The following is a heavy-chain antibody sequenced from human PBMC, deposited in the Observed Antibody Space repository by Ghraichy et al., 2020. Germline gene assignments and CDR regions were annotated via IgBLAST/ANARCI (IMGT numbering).Heavy chain of an antibody. CDR2: ISSSSSYI. J-gene: IGHJ6*02. Sequence: GGSLRLSCAASGFTFSSYSMNWVRQAPGKGLEWVSSISSSSSYIYYADSVKGRFTISRDNAKNSLYLQMNSLRAEDTAVYYCARVSVADKYYYYGMDVWGQGTTVTVSS. CDR3: ARVSVADKYYYYGMDV. CDR1: GFTFSSYS. V-gene: IGHV3-21*01.